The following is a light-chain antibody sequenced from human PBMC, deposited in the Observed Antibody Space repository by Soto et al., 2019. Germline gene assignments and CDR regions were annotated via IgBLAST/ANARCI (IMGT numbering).Light chain of an antibody. CDR3: QERSKWPLYT. J-gene: IGKJ2*01. CDR2: GAS. V-gene: IGKV3-15*01. Sequence: EIVMTQSPATLSVSPGERASLSCRASQSVGSKLIWYQHKPGQPPRLLIYGASARATGIPARFSGSGSGTEFTLTISSLQPEDSAIYYCQERSKWPLYTFGQGTKLEIK. CDR1: QSVGSK.